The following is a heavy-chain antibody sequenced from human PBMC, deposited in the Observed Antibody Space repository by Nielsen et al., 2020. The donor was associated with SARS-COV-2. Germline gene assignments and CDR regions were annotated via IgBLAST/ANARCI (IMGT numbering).Heavy chain of an antibody. CDR3: ARGDGSSWFAN. D-gene: IGHD6-13*01. V-gene: IGHV3-7*01. J-gene: IGHJ5*02. CDR1: GFTFTDFW. CDR2: IKQDGSEK. Sequence: GESLKISCAASGFTFTDFWFSWVRQTPGKGLEWVANIKQDGSEKNYVDSVKGRFTISRDNAKSSVYLEMTSLRAEDTGLYYCARGDGSSWFANWGQGTPVTVSS.